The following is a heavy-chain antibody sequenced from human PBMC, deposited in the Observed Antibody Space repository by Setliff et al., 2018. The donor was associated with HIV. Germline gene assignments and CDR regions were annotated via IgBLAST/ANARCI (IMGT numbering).Heavy chain of an antibody. CDR1: GSNVNSDSYY. V-gene: IGHV4-61*01. D-gene: IGHD6-6*01. J-gene: IGHJ6*03. CDR2: IHYSGHT. CDR3: GRFQAWQLVRGYYYYLDV. Sequence: SETLSLTCTVSGSNVNSDSYYWTWIRQPPGKGLEWIGRIHYSGHTDYNPSLKSRLLISIDSSKNQLSLKVTSVTAADTAVYYCGRFQAWQLVRGYYYYLDVWGRGATVTVSS.